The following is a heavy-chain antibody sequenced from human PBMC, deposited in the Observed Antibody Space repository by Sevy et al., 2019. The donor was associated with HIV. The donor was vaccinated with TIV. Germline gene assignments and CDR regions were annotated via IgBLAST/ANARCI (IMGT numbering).Heavy chain of an antibody. Sequence: SETLSLTCTVSGGSISSSSYYWGWIRQPPGKGLEWIGSIYYSGSSYYNPSLKSRVTISVDPSKNQFSLKLSSVTAADTAVYYCARYSKTTFPLYYYYGMDVWGQGTTVTVSS. CDR3: ARYSKTTFPLYYYYGMDV. CDR1: GGSISSSSYY. D-gene: IGHD1-7*01. CDR2: IYYSGSS. J-gene: IGHJ6*02. V-gene: IGHV4-39*01.